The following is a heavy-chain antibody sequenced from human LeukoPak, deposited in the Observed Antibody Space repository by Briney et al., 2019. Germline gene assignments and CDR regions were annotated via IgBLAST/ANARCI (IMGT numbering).Heavy chain of an antibody. CDR1: GGSISSYY. V-gene: IGHV4-34*01. Sequence: EASETLSLTCTVSGGSISSYYWSWIRQPPGKGLEWIGEINHSGSTNCNPSLKSRVTISVDTSKNQFSLKLSSVTAADTAVYYCARGGKTTVVHDAFDIWGQGTMVTVSS. CDR3: ARGGKTTVVHDAFDI. D-gene: IGHD4-23*01. J-gene: IGHJ3*02. CDR2: INHSGST.